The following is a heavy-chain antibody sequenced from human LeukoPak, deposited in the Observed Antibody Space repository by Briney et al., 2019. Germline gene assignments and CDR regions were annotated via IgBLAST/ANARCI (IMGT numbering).Heavy chain of an antibody. V-gene: IGHV3-13*01. J-gene: IGHJ3*02. CDR2: IGTVGDT. D-gene: IGHD5-24*01. Sequence: GGSLRLSCAASGFTFSTSDMHWVRQVTGKGLEWVSAIGTVGDTYYPGSVKGRFTISRENAKNSLYLQMNSLRAGDTAMYYCARVKEKSGAFDIWGQGTMVTVSS. CDR3: ARVKEKSGAFDI. CDR1: GFTFSTSD.